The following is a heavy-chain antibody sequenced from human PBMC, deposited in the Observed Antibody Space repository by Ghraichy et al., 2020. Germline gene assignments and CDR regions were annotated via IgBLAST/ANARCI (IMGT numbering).Heavy chain of an antibody. CDR2: INHSGST. J-gene: IGHJ4*02. CDR1: GGSFSGYY. D-gene: IGHD3-22*01. V-gene: IGHV4-34*01. CDR3: ARVTPQSGYYY. Sequence: TCAVYGGSFSGYYWSWIRQPPGKGLEWIGEINHSGSTNYNPSLKSRVTISVDTSKNQFSLKLSSVTAADTAVYYCARVTPQSGYYYWGQGTLVTVSS.